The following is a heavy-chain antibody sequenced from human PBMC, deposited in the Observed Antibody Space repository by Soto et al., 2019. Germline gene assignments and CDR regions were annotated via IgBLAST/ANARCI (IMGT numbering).Heavy chain of an antibody. CDR3: AKGGQQLVLDTSYYFYY. J-gene: IGHJ4*02. CDR2: ISGSGGST. CDR1: GFTFSSYA. Sequence: GGSLRLSCAASGFTFSSYAMSWVRQAPGKGLEWVSAISGSGGSTYYADSVKGRFTISRDNSKNTLYLQMNSLRAEDTAVYYCAKGGQQLVLDTSYYFYYRGQGSLVTVSS. D-gene: IGHD6-13*01. V-gene: IGHV3-23*01.